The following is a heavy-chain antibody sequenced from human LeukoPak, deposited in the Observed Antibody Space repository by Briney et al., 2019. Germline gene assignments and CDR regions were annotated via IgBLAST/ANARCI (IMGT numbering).Heavy chain of an antibody. D-gene: IGHD4-17*01. V-gene: IGHV1-8*01. Sequence: ASVKVSCKASGYTFSSYDIDWVRQATGQGLEWMGWMNPNSGNTGYAQKFRGRVTMTRNTSISTAYMELSSLRSEDTAVYYCAKNNATVRYFQHWGQGTLVTVSS. CDR1: GYTFSSYD. CDR2: MNPNSGNT. CDR3: AKNNATVRYFQH. J-gene: IGHJ1*01.